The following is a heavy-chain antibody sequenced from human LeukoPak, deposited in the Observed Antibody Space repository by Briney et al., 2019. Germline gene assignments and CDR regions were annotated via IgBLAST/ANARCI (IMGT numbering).Heavy chain of an antibody. Sequence: PGGSLRLSCAASGFTFSCYAMSWVRQAPGKGLEWVANIKQDGSEKYYVDSVRGRFTISRDNAKNSLNLQMNSLRAEDTAVYYCAKLAYYESRFDYWGQGTLVTVSS. CDR2: IKQDGSEK. CDR3: AKLAYYESRFDY. J-gene: IGHJ4*02. D-gene: IGHD3-22*01. V-gene: IGHV3-7*01. CDR1: GFTFSCYA.